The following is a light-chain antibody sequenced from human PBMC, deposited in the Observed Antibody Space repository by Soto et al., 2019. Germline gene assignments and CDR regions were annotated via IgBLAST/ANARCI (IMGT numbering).Light chain of an antibody. Sequence: DIQMTQSPSSLSASVGDKVAITFRASESISTWLAWYQQKPGKAPKLLIYGASSLESGVPPRFSGDGSGTEFTLTISSLQRNDFGIYYCQQYSRLWSFGQGTKV. CDR1: ESISTW. CDR3: QQYSRLWS. V-gene: IGKV1-5*03. J-gene: IGKJ1*01. CDR2: GAS.